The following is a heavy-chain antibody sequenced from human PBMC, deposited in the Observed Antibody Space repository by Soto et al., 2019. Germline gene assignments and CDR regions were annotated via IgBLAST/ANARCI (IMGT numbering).Heavy chain of an antibody. J-gene: IGHJ6*02. V-gene: IGHV1-18*01. CDR1: GYTFTSYG. CDR2: ISAYNGNT. Sequence: ASVKVSCKASGYTFTSYGISWVRQAPGQGLEWMGWISAYNGNTNYAQKLQGRVTMTTDTSTSTAYMELRSLRSDDTAVYYCARDKIWQLNLPYGMDVWGQGTPVTVS. CDR3: ARDKIWQLNLPYGMDV.